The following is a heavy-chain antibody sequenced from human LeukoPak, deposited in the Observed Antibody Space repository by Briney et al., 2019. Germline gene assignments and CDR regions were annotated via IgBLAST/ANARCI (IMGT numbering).Heavy chain of an antibody. CDR1: GGSFSGYY. CDR3: ARDQMFATGTTAAYYYYYMDV. J-gene: IGHJ6*03. CDR2: INHSGST. V-gene: IGHV4-34*01. D-gene: IGHD1-1*01. Sequence: PSETLSLTCAVYGGSFSGYYWSWIRQPPGKGLEWIGEINHSGSTNYNPSLKSRVTISVDTSKNQFSLKLSSVTAADTAVYYCARDQMFATGTTAAYYYYYMDVWGKGTTVTISS.